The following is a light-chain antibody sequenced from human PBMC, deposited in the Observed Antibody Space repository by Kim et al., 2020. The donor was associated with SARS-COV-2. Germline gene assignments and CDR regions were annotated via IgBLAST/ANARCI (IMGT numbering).Light chain of an antibody. V-gene: IGLV3-19*01. CDR3: DSRDNSGNQ. J-gene: IGLJ3*02. Sequence: SVAFGQTARITCQGYRLRFYYASWYQQKPGQAPMLVMYGKNNRPSGIPYRFSGSSSGSTASLTITGAQAEDEADYYCDSRDNSGNQFGGGTQLTVL. CDR2: GKN. CDR1: RLRFYY.